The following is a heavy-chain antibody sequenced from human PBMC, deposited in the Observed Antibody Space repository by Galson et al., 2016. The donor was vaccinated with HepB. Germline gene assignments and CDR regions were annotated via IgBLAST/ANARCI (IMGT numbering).Heavy chain of an antibody. CDR2: VYRGRT. Sequence: LVKPTQTLTLICTFSGFSLSTSGEGVGWIRQPPGKGLEWIGTVYRGRTYYNPSLEGRVTISVGMSSDLLSLRVTSVTAADTAVYYCARAGLLTKASFDYWGQGARVAVSS. D-gene: IGHD4-11*01. CDR3: ARAGLLTKASFDY. V-gene: IGHV4-39*01. J-gene: IGHJ4*02. CDR1: GFSLSTSGEG.